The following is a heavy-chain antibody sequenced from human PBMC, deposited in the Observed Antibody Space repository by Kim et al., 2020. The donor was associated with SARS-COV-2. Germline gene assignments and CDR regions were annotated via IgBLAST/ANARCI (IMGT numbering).Heavy chain of an antibody. CDR2: ISSSGSTI. D-gene: IGHD3-9*01. CDR1: GFTFSDYY. V-gene: IGHV3-11*01. J-gene: IGHJ4*02. CDR3: ASSTNDILTGYYTVDY. Sequence: GGSLRLSCAASGFTFSDYYMSWIRQAPGKGLEWVSYISSSGSTIYYADSVKGRFTISRDNAKNSLYLQMNSLRAEDTAVYYCASSTNDILTGYYTVDYWGQGTLVTVSS.